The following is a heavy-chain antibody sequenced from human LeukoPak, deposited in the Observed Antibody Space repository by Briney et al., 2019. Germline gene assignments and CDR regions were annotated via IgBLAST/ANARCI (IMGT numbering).Heavy chain of an antibody. CDR2: IRSKGNDYAT. V-gene: IGHV3-73*01. D-gene: IGHD3-22*01. CDR1: GFTFGGST. J-gene: IGHJ4*02. Sequence: PGGSLRLSCAASGFTFGGSTMHWVRQASGKGLEWVGRIRSKGNDYATAYAASVKGRFTISRDDSKNTAYLQMNSLKTEDTAVYYCTSYYYYDSSSPIGLVWYWGQGTLVTVSS. CDR3: TSYYYYDSSSPIGLVWY.